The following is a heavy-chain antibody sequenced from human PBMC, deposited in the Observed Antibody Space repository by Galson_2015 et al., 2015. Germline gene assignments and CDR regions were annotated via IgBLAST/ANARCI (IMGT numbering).Heavy chain of an antibody. J-gene: IGHJ4*02. V-gene: IGHV3-30-3*01. Sequence: CAASGFTFSTYAMHWVRQAPGKGLEWVAFISYDGANKYYTDSVKTRFTISRDNSKGTLYLQMNGLRAEDTAVYYCASPWSRSGGSYIDYWGQGTLVTVSS. CDR3: ASPWSRSGGSYIDY. CDR1: GFTFSTYA. D-gene: IGHD2-15*01. CDR2: ISYDGANK.